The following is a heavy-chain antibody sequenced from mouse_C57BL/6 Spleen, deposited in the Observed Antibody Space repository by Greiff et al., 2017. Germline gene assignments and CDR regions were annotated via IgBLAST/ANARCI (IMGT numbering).Heavy chain of an antibody. V-gene: IGHV1-15*01. CDR1: GYTFTDYE. CDR3: TRLGPFAY. Sequence: VKLMESGAELVRPGASVTLSCKASGYTFTDYEMHWVKQTPVHGLEWIGAIDPETGGTAYNQKFKGKAILTADKSSSTAYMELRSLTSEDSAVYYCTRLGPFAYWGQGTLVTVSA. J-gene: IGHJ3*01. CDR2: IDPETGGT. D-gene: IGHD4-1*01.